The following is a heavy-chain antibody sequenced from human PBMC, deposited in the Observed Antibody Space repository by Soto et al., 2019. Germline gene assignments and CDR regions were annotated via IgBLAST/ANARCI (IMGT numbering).Heavy chain of an antibody. Sequence: QVQLQQWGAGLLKPAETLSLTCAVYGGSFSGYYWSWIRQPPGKGLVWIGEINHSGSTNYNPSLKRRVTISVDTSKNQCALKLSSVTAADTAVYYCARGRPNIVATNKFDYWGQGTLVTVSS. CDR2: INHSGST. CDR1: GGSFSGYY. D-gene: IGHD5-12*01. CDR3: ARGRPNIVATNKFDY. J-gene: IGHJ4*02. V-gene: IGHV4-34*01.